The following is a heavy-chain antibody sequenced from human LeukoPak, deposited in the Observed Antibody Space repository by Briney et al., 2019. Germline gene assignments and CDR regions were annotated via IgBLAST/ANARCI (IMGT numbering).Heavy chain of an antibody. CDR2: IYHSGST. CDR3: ARIIVIITTVSLAFDI. CDR1: GYSISSGYH. J-gene: IGHJ3*02. V-gene: IGHV4-38-2*02. Sequence: SETLSLTCSVSGYSISSGYHWGWIRQPPGKGLEWIGTIYHSGSTYYKPSLKSRVTVSVDTSKNQFSLKLSSVTAADTAVYYCARIIVIITTVSLAFDIWGQGTMVTVSS. D-gene: IGHD3-22*01.